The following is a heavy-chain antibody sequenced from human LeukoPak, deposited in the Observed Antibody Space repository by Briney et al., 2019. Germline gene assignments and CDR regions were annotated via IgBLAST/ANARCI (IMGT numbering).Heavy chain of an antibody. D-gene: IGHD3-9*01. Sequence: ASVKVSCKASGYTFTGYYMHWVRQAPGQGLEWMGWINPYSGGTNYAQKFQGRVTMTRDTSISTAYMELSRLRSDDTAVYYCATLGNFDWLLSATYYFDYWGQGTLVTVSS. J-gene: IGHJ4*02. CDR1: GYTFTGYY. CDR2: INPYSGGT. V-gene: IGHV1-2*02. CDR3: ATLGNFDWLLSATYYFDY.